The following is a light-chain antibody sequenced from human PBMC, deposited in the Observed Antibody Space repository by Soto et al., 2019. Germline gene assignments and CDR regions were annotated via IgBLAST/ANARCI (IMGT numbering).Light chain of an antibody. V-gene: IGKV1-27*01. CDR1: QGISNY. CDR3: QESYSSPPGLA. CDR2: AAS. J-gene: IGKJ4*01. Sequence: DIQMTQSPSSLSASVGDRVTITCRASQGISNYLAWYQQKPGKVPKLLIYAASTLQSGVPSRFSGSGSGTDFTLTISSLQPEDVATYYCQESYSSPPGLAFGGGTKVEIK.